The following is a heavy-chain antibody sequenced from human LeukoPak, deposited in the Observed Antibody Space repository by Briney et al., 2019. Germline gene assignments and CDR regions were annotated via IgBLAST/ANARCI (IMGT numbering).Heavy chain of an antibody. V-gene: IGHV1-69*06. Sequence: SVKVSCKASGGTFSSYAISWVRQAPGQGLEWMGGIIPIFGTANYAQKFQGRVTITADKSTSTAYMEVSSLRSEDTAVYYCARTLFGELSPTPYYYLGMDVWGKGTTVTVSS. CDR3: ARTLFGELSPTPYYYLGMDV. J-gene: IGHJ6*04. D-gene: IGHD3-10*02. CDR2: IIPIFGTA. CDR1: GGTFSSYA.